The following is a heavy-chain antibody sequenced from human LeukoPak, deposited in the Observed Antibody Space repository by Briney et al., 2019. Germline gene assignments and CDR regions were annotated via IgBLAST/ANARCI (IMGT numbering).Heavy chain of an antibody. CDR1: GFTFSSYS. V-gene: IGHV3-21*01. J-gene: IGHJ1*01. CDR3: ARDLSSSSTAYFQH. D-gene: IGHD6-6*01. CDR2: INSNSRYI. Sequence: GGSLRLSCATSGFTFSSYSMNWVRRAPGKGLEWVSSINSNSRYIYYADSVKGRFTISRDSAKNSLYLQMNSLRAEDTAVYYCARDLSSSSTAYFQHWGQGTLVTVSP.